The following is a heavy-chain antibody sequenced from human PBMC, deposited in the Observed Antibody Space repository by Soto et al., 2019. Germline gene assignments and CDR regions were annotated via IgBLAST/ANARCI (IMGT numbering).Heavy chain of an antibody. CDR2: IYYSGST. CDR1: GGSISSSNW. J-gene: IGHJ1*01. Sequence: SETLSLTCAVSGGSISSSNWWSWVRQPPGKGLEWIGEIYYSGSTYYNPSLKSRVTISVDTSKNQFSLKLSSVTAADTAVYYCASSRDGYNYEYFQQWGQGTLVTV. CDR3: ASSRDGYNYEYFQQ. V-gene: IGHV4-4*02. D-gene: IGHD5-12*01.